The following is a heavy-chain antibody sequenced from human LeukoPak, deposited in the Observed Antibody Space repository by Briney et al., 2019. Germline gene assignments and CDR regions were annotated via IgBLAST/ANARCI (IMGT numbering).Heavy chain of an antibody. CDR3: AKGQYCSGGSGSNGGGVY. Sequence: PGGSLRLSCAASGFTFSSYAMSWVRQAPGKGLEWVSAISGSGGSTYYADSVKGRFTISRDNSKNTLYLQMNSLRAEDTAVYLWAKGQYCSGGSGSNGGGVYWGQGTLVTVSS. J-gene: IGHJ4*02. CDR2: ISGSGGST. D-gene: IGHD2-15*01. CDR1: GFTFSSYA. V-gene: IGHV3-23*01.